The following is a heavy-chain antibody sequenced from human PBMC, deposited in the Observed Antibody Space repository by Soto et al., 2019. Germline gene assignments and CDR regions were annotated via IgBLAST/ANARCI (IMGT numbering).Heavy chain of an antibody. CDR3: AKDRGIIVTRSGGLDY. CDR2: ISYDGSNK. V-gene: IGHV3-30*18. D-gene: IGHD1-20*01. CDR1: GFTFSSYG. J-gene: IGHJ4*02. Sequence: QVQLVESGGGVVQPGRSLRLSCAASGFTFSSYGMHWVRQAPGKGLEWVAVISYDGSNKYYADSVKGRFTISRDNSKNTLYLQMNCLRAEDTAVYYCAKDRGIIVTRSGGLDYWGQGTLVTVSS.